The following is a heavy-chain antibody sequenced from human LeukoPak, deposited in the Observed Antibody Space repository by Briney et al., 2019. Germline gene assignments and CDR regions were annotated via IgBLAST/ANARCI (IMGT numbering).Heavy chain of an antibody. Sequence: PSETLSLTCTVSGGSISNYYWSWIRQPAGKGLEWIGRINTSGSTDYNPSLKSRVTMSVDTSKNQFSLNLRSLTAADTAVYYCARSRGTTLVTRSDYWGQGTLVTVSS. CDR1: GGSISNYY. V-gene: IGHV4-4*07. J-gene: IGHJ4*02. D-gene: IGHD5-18*01. CDR3: ARSRGTTLVTRSDY. CDR2: INTSGST.